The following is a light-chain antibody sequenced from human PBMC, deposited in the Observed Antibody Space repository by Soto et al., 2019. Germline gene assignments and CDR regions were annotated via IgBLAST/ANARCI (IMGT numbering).Light chain of an antibody. J-gene: IGKJ4*01. CDR1: QDIRPW. CDR3: QQANSFPLT. V-gene: IGKV1-12*01. Sequence: DIQMTQSPSSVSASVGDRVTITCRASQDIRPWLAWYQQKPGKAPKLLIYTTSKLQSGVPSKFSGSRSGTAVTLTISSLQPEDFATYYGQQANSFPLTFGGGTKVEIK. CDR2: TTS.